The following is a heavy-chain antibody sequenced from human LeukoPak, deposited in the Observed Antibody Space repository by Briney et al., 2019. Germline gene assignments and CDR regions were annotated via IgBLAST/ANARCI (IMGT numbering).Heavy chain of an antibody. V-gene: IGHV3-23*01. D-gene: IGHD6-13*01. Sequence: GGSLRLSCAASGFTFSSYAISWVRQAPGKGLEWVSAISGSGGSTYYADSVKGRFTISRDNSKNTLYLQMNSLRAEDTAVYYCAKDLRAVAAAADNDYWGQGTLVTVSS. CDR3: AKDLRAVAAAADNDY. CDR2: ISGSGGST. CDR1: GFTFSSYA. J-gene: IGHJ4*02.